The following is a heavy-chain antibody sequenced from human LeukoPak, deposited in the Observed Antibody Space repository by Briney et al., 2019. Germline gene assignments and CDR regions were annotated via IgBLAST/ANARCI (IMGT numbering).Heavy chain of an antibody. Sequence: GGSLTLSCAASGFTFNSYGMLWVGPAPGKGREWVAVIWYDGSNKYYADSVKGRFTISRDNSKNTLYLQMNSLRAEDTAVYYCARDPYDGGKGPFDYWGQGTLVTGSS. J-gene: IGHJ4*02. V-gene: IGHV3-33*01. CDR3: ARDPYDGGKGPFDY. CDR1: GFTFNSYG. D-gene: IGHD4-23*01. CDR2: IWYDGSNK.